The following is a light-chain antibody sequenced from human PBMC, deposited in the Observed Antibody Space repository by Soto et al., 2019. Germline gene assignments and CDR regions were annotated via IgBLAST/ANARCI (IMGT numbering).Light chain of an antibody. Sequence: QSVVTQPPSTSGTPGQRITISCSGGSSNIGNNYIYWYQQFPGTAPKLLIYTNDQRPSGVPDRFSGSKSGTSASLAISGLRSEDEADYYCAVWDDSLSGRVFGGGTKLTVL. J-gene: IGLJ3*02. CDR3: AVWDDSLSGRV. CDR2: TND. V-gene: IGLV1-47*01. CDR1: SSNIGNNY.